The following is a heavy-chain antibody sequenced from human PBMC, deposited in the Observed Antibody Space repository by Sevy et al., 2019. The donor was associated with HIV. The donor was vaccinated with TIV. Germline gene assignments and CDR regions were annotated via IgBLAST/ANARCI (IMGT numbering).Heavy chain of an antibody. D-gene: IGHD6-13*01. CDR3: ARDKGRIAAAGTSWFDP. Sequence: ASVKVSCKASGYTFTSYDINWVRQATGQVLEWMGWMNPNSGNTGYAQKFQGRVTMTRNTSISTAYMELSSLRSEDTAVYYCARDKGRIAAAGTSWFDPWGQGTLVTVSS. J-gene: IGHJ5*02. CDR1: GYTFTSYD. V-gene: IGHV1-8*01. CDR2: MNPNSGNT.